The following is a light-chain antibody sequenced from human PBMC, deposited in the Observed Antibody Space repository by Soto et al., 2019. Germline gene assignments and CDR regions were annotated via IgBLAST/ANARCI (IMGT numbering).Light chain of an antibody. V-gene: IGKV1-27*01. CDR2: AAY. Sequence: DIQMTQSPSSLSASVGDRVTITCRASQGISNYLAWYQQKPGKVSKLLIYAAYNLQSGIPSRFSGSGSGTDFTLTISSMQPQDVATYYCQKYNTALLLTFGHETKVDIK. J-gene: IGKJ3*01. CDR1: QGISNY. CDR3: QKYNTALLLT.